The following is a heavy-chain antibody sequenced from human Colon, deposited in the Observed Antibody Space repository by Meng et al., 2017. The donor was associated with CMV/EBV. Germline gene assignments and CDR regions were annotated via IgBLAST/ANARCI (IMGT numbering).Heavy chain of an antibody. CDR3: ARDPFQAHLLDDFLDS. CDR1: GFTFSNYW. CDR2: IKQNGRET. V-gene: IGHV3-7*01. Sequence: GESLKISCAASGFTFSNYWMTLVRPAPGKGLEWVANIKQNGRETSYADSVKGRFTISRDDARSSMYLQMNSLRPEDTAVYYCARDPFQAHLLDDFLDSWGQGTLVTVSS. J-gene: IGHJ4*02. D-gene: IGHD3-3*01.